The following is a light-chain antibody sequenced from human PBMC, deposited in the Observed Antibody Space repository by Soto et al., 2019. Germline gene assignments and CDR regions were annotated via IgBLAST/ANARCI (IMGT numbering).Light chain of an antibody. Sequence: EIVMTQSPATLSVSPGERATLSCRASQSVSSNLAWYQQKPGQDPRLLNFGASTRATGIPARFSSSGSGTEFPLTISSLQSEDSAVDYCRQYNTWHPITFRPGTGLDIK. J-gene: IGKJ5*01. CDR2: GAS. CDR3: RQYNTWHPIT. CDR1: QSVSSN. V-gene: IGKV3-15*01.